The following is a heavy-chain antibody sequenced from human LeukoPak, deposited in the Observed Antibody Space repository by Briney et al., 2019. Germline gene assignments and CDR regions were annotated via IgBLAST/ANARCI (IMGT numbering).Heavy chain of an antibody. V-gene: IGHV3-48*01. CDR2: ITSSSSTI. CDR1: GFTFSSYS. D-gene: IGHD3-3*01. CDR3: ARDPSLDEYYYGMDV. J-gene: IGHJ6*02. Sequence: QPEGSLRLSCAASGFTFSSYSMNWVRQAPGKGLEWVSYITSSSSTIYYADSVKGRFTISRDNSKNTLYLQMNSLRAEDTAVYYCARDPSLDEYYYGMDVWGQGTTVTVS.